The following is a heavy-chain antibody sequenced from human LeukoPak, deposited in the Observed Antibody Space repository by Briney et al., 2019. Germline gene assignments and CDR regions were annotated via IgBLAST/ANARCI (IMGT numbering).Heavy chain of an antibody. Sequence: SMKVSCKASGFTLSRSAVQWVRQARGQRLEWIGRIVAGSGNTNYAQKFQERVTITRDMSTSTAYMELSSLRSEDTAVYYCAAGYCSGGSCPPDYWGQGTLVTVSS. CDR2: IVAGSGNT. D-gene: IGHD2-15*01. CDR1: GFTLSRSA. V-gene: IGHV1-58*01. CDR3: AAGYCSGGSCPPDY. J-gene: IGHJ4*02.